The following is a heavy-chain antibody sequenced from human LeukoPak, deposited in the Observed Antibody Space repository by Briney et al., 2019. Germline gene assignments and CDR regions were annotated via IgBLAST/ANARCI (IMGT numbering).Heavy chain of an antibody. Sequence: PGGSLRLSCAASGFTFSSYAMSWVRQAPGKGLEWVSAISGSGGSTYYADSVKGRFTISRDNSKNTLYPQMNSLRAEDTAVYYCAKDTISVFGEYYYYYYGMDVWGQGTTVTVSS. V-gene: IGHV3-23*01. CDR2: ISGSGGST. J-gene: IGHJ6*02. CDR3: AKDTISVFGEYYYYYYGMDV. CDR1: GFTFSSYA. D-gene: IGHD3-10*02.